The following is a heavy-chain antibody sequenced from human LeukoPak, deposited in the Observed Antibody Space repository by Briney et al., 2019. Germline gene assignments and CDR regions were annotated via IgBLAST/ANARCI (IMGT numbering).Heavy chain of an antibody. J-gene: IGHJ6*03. CDR3: AGHRGSYYFYMDV. Sequence: PSETLSLTCTVSGVSISSYYWSWIRQPAGKGLEWIGRIYTSGSTNYNPSLKSRVTISVDTSKNQFSLKMRSETAADTAIYYCAGHRGSYYFYMDVWGKGTTVTVSS. V-gene: IGHV4-4*07. D-gene: IGHD3-10*01. CDR2: IYTSGST. CDR1: GVSISSYY.